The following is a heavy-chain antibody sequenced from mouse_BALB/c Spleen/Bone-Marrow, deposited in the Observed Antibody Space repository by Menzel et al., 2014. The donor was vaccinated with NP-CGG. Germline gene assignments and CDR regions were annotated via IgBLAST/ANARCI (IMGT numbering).Heavy chain of an antibody. Sequence: EVKLVESGGGLVKPGGSLKLSCAASGFTFSSYTMSWVRQTPGKRLEWVATISSGGSYTYYPDSVKGRFTISRDNAKNTLYLQMSSLKSEDTAMYYCTRDLYDGYSYYAMDYWGQGTSVTVSS. CDR3: TRDLYDGYSYYAMDY. D-gene: IGHD2-3*01. J-gene: IGHJ4*01. CDR2: ISSGGSYT. CDR1: GFTFSSYT. V-gene: IGHV5-6-4*01.